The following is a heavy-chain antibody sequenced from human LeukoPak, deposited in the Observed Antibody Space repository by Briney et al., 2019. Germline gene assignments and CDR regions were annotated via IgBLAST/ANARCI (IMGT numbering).Heavy chain of an antibody. CDR1: GYTFTNYY. D-gene: IGHD6-13*01. CDR3: ARGRGYSSSWYVFVSYAFDI. V-gene: IGHV1-46*01. CDR2: INPSGGST. Sequence: ASVKVSCKASGYTFTNYYIHWVRQAPGQGLECMGIINPSGGSTSYAQKFQGRVTMTRDMSTSTVYMELSSLRSEDTAVYYCARGRGYSSSWYVFVSYAFDIWGQGTMVTVSS. J-gene: IGHJ3*02.